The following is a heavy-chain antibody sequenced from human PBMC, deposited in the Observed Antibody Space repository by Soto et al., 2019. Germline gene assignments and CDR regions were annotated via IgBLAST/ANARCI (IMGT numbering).Heavy chain of an antibody. D-gene: IGHD1-26*01. V-gene: IGHV1-3*01. CDR2: INAGNGNT. CDR1: GYTFTSYA. J-gene: IGHJ4*02. Sequence: ASVKVSCKASGYTFTSYAMHWVRQAPGQRLEWMGWINAGNGNTKYSQKFQGRVTITRDTSASTAYMELSSLRSEDAAVYYCARAPIVGATPQDYWGQGTLVTVS. CDR3: ARAPIVGATPQDY.